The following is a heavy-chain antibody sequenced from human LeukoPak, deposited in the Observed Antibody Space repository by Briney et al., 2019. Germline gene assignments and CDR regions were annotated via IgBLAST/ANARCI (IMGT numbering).Heavy chain of an antibody. CDR3: ATTIVGATPDAFDI. CDR1: AYTFTRYG. Sequence: GASVKVSCKASAYTFTRYGISWVRQAPGQGLEWMGWISGYNGNTNYAEKLQGRVTMTTDTYTSTAYMELSSLRSEDTAVYYCATTIVGATPDAFDIWGQGTMVTVSS. J-gene: IGHJ3*02. D-gene: IGHD1-26*01. CDR2: ISGYNGNT. V-gene: IGHV1-18*01.